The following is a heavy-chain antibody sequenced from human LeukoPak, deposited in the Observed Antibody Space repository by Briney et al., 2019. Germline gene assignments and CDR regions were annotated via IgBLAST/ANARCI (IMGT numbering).Heavy chain of an antibody. CDR1: GDSISSSNYY. CDR3: ARDRYGDFEDY. V-gene: IGHV4-39*01. CDR2: IYYGGNT. Sequence: SETLSLTCIVSGDSISSSNYYWGWIRQPPGKGLEWIGSIYYGGNTYYNPSLKSRVAISVDTSKNQFSLILNSVTAADTAMYYCARDRYGDFEDYWGQGTLVTVSS. J-gene: IGHJ4*02. D-gene: IGHD4-17*01.